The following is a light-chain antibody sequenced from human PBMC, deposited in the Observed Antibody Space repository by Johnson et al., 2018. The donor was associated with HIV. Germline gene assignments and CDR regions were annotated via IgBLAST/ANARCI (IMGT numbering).Light chain of an antibody. V-gene: IGLV1-51*01. Sequence: QSVLTQPPSVSAAPGQKVTISCSGSSSNIRNNYVSWYQQLPGTAPKLLIYDNNKRPSGIPDRFSGSKSGTSATLGITGLQTGDEADYYCGTWDSSLSASYVFGTGTKVTVL. CDR3: GTWDSSLSASYV. CDR2: DNN. J-gene: IGLJ1*01. CDR1: SSNIRNNY.